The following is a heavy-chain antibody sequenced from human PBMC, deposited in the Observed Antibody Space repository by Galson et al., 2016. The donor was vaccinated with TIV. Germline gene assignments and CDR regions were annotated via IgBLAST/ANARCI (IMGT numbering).Heavy chain of an antibody. D-gene: IGHD6-19*01. J-gene: IGHJ4*02. CDR1: GYNFIGYY. V-gene: IGHV1-2*02. CDR2: IIPNSGGT. Sequence: SVKVSCKASGYNFIGYYMHWVRQAPGQGLEWMGWIIPNSGGTNYAQKFQGRVTITRDKSMRTAYMELSRLRSDDTAVYYCARGVAVAGYLDYWGQGTLVTVSS. CDR3: ARGVAVAGYLDY.